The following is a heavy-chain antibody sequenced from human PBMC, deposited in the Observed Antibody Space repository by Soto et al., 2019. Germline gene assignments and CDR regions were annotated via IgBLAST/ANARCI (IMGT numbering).Heavy chain of an antibody. CDR3: AREIDYYDSSRPIDY. Sequence: QVQLQQWGAGLLKPSETLSLTCAVYGGSFSGYYWSWIRQPPGKGLEWIGEINHSGSTNYNPSLKSRVTIAVDTSKNQFSLKLSSVTAADTAVYYCAREIDYYDSSRPIDYWGQGTLVTVSS. CDR2: INHSGST. CDR1: GGSFSGYY. V-gene: IGHV4-34*01. J-gene: IGHJ4*02. D-gene: IGHD3-22*01.